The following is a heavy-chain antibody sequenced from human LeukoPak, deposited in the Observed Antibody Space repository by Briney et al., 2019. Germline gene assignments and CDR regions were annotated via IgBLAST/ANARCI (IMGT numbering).Heavy chain of an antibody. CDR1: GYTFTSYG. CDR2: ISAYNGNT. CDR3: ARFERWTGTVYLDY. J-gene: IGHJ4*02. V-gene: IGHV1-18*01. Sequence: ASVKVSCKASGYTFTSYGISWVRQAPGQGLEWMGWISAYNGNTNYAQKLQGRVTMTTDTSTSTAYMELRSLRSDDTAVYYCARFERWTGTVYLDYWGQGTLVTVSS. D-gene: IGHD3/OR15-3a*01.